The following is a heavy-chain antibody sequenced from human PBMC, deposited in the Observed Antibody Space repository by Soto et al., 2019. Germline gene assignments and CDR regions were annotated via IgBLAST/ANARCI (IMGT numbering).Heavy chain of an antibody. CDR1: GFTLDDYA. CDR2: ISWNSGSI. D-gene: IGHD4-17*01. CDR3: AKVLLDYGEYVWDAFLI. J-gene: IGHJ3*02. Sequence: GGSLRLSCAASGFTLDDYAMHWVRQAPGKGLEWVSGISWNSGSIGYADSVKGRFTISRDNAKNSLYLQMNSLRAEDTALYYCAKVLLDYGEYVWDAFLIWGEAIMVSVS. V-gene: IGHV3-9*01.